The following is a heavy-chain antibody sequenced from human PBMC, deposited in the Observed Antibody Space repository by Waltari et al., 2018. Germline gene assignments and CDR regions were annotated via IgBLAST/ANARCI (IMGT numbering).Heavy chain of an antibody. D-gene: IGHD5-18*01. CDR1: GFTFGDYW. J-gene: IGHJ4*02. CDR2: FNIDGVYI. CDR3: ARKGGRGYPYGPFYYDY. V-gene: IGHV3-74*01. Sequence: EVQLVESGGGVVQPGGSLRLSCAASGFTFGDYWMHWVRQVPGKGLEWIERFNIDGVYISYADSVKGRFTISRDNAKNTVSLQLNSLRDDDTGVYYCARKGGRGYPYGPFYYDYWGQGTLVTVSS.